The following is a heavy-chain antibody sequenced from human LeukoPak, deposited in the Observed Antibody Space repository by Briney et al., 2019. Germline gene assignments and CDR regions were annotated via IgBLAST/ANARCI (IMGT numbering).Heavy chain of an antibody. Sequence: ASVKVSCKASGYTFTSYDIHWVRQATRQGLEWMGWMNPNSGNTGYAEKFQGRVTMTRNTSISTAYMDLSSLRSEDTAVYYCARSDSYGLRPEYWGQGTLVTVSS. CDR2: MNPNSGNT. CDR3: ARSDSYGLRPEY. J-gene: IGHJ4*02. CDR1: GYTFTSYD. V-gene: IGHV1-8*01. D-gene: IGHD5-18*01.